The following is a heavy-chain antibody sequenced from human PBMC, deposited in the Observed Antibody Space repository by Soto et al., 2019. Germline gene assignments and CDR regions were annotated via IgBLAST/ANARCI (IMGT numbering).Heavy chain of an antibody. CDR2: ISYDGSNK. Sequence: QVQLVESGGGVVQPGRSLRLSCAASGFTFSSYAMHWVRQAPGKGLEWVAVISYDGSNKYNADSVKGRFTISRDNSKNTLYLQMNSLRAEDTAVYYCARAVYGDYFDYWGQGTLVTVSS. CDR3: ARAVYGDYFDY. V-gene: IGHV3-30-3*01. CDR1: GFTFSSYA. J-gene: IGHJ4*02. D-gene: IGHD4-17*01.